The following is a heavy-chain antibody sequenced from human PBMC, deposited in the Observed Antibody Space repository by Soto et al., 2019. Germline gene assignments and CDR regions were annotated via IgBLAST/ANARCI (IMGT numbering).Heavy chain of an antibody. Sequence: GGSLRLSCAASGFTFDDYAMYWVRQVLGKGLEWVSSVSWNSGNIGYADSVKGRFTTSRDNAENSLYLQMNSLRPEDTALYYCVRSKGGYSYGTPFDYWGQGTLVTVSS. CDR1: GFTFDDYA. D-gene: IGHD5-18*01. CDR3: VRSKGGYSYGTPFDY. J-gene: IGHJ4*02. CDR2: VSWNSGNI. V-gene: IGHV3-9*01.